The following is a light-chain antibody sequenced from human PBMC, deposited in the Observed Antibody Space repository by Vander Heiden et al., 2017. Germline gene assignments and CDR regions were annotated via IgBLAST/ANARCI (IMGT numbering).Light chain of an antibody. Sequence: DVVMTQSPLSLPVTLGQPASISCRSSQSLVYSYGNTYLNWLQQRPAQSPRRLSYKVSNRDSGVPYRFSGSGSGTDFTLKISRVESDDVGVYYFMQGTHWPPRSTFGHGTKLEIK. V-gene: IGKV2-30*01. CDR1: QSLVYSYGNTY. CDR2: KVS. J-gene: IGKJ2*02. CDR3: MQGTHWPPRST.